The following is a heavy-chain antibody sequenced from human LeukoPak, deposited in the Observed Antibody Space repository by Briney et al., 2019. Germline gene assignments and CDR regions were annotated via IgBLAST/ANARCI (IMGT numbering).Heavy chain of an antibody. J-gene: IGHJ3*02. CDR1: GYTFTSYG. Sequence: ASVKVSCKASGYTFTSYGISWVRQAPGQGLEWMGWISAYNGNTNYAQKLQGRVTMTTDTSTSTAYMELRSLRSDDTAVYYCARDYPDDYVWGSYRRPIHDAFDIWGQGTMVTVSS. D-gene: IGHD3-16*02. CDR2: ISAYNGNT. V-gene: IGHV1-18*01. CDR3: ARDYPDDYVWGSYRRPIHDAFDI.